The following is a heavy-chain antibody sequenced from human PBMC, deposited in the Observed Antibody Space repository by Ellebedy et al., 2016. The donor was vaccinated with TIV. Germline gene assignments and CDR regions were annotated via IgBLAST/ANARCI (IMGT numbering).Heavy chain of an antibody. CDR2: ISGRGGST. CDR3: AAPGAGGSGSYFLFDK. Sequence: GGSLRLSXAASGFTFSTYAMSWVRQAPGKGLEWISAISGRGGSTYYGDSVKGRFTISRDNSKNTLYLQMNSLRGDDTAVYYCAAPGAGGSGSYFLFDKWGQGTLVTVSS. CDR1: GFTFSTYA. J-gene: IGHJ4*02. V-gene: IGHV3-23*01. D-gene: IGHD3-10*01.